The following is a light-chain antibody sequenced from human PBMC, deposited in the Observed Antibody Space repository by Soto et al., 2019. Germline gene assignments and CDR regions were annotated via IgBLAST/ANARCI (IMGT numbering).Light chain of an antibody. V-gene: IGLV1-40*01. CDR2: GNN. Sequence: QSVLTQPPSVSGAPGQRVTISCTGTSSNIGAHFDVHWYQQLPGAAPKLLIYGNNNRPSGVPDRFSGSKSGTSASLVITGLRSEDEADYYCSAYTARSTLVFGGGTKLTVL. CDR3: SAYTARSTLV. CDR1: SSNIGAHFD. J-gene: IGLJ3*02.